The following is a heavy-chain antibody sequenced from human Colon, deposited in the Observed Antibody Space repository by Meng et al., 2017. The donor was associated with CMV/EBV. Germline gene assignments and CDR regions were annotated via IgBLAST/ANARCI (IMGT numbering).Heavy chain of an antibody. D-gene: IGHD4-23*01. V-gene: IGHV3-23*01. J-gene: IGHJ4*02. CDR2: ISSSGSGGST. Sequence: GESLKISCAASGFTFSSYSMNWVRQAPGKGLEWVSSISSSGSGGSTYYADSVKGRFTISRDNSKNTMYLQMNSLRAEDTAVYYCAKDDRANYGGNSDDWGQGTLVTVSS. CDR3: AKDDRANYGGNSDD. CDR1: GFTFSSYS.